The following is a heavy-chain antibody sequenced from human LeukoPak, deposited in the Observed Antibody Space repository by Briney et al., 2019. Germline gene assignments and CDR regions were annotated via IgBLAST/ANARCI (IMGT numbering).Heavy chain of an antibody. Sequence: GGSLRLSCAASGFTFSSYEMNWVRQAPGKGLEWVSYISSSGSTIYYADSVKGRFTIYRDNAKNSLYLQMNSLRAEDTAVYYCAAFPEANLYSGYEGFDYWGQGTLVTVSS. CDR1: GFTFSSYE. D-gene: IGHD5-12*01. CDR2: ISSSGSTI. CDR3: AAFPEANLYSGYEGFDY. V-gene: IGHV3-48*03. J-gene: IGHJ4*02.